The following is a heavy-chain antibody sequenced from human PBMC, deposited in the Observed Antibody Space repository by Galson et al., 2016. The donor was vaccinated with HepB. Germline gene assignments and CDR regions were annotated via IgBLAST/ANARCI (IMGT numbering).Heavy chain of an antibody. D-gene: IGHD1-26*01. CDR3: TPTWLGVETSS. J-gene: IGHJ4*02. V-gene: IGHV3-49*03. Sequence: SLRLSCAASGFTFGVYAMSWFRQAPGKGLEWVGFIRGNTYGGTPEYAASVKGRFTISRDDSNSIAYLQMNSLKTEDTAVYYCTPTWLGVETSSWGQGTLVTVSS. CDR1: GFTFGVYA. CDR2: IRGNTYGGTP.